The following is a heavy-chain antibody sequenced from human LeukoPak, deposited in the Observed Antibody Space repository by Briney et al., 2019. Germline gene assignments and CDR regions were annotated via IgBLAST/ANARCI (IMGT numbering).Heavy chain of an antibody. V-gene: IGHV4-34*01. CDR3: ASFVATIRGGFDY. J-gene: IGHJ4*02. D-gene: IGHD5-12*01. CDR1: GGSFSGYY. Sequence: SETLSLTCTVSGGSFSGYYWSWIRQPPGKGLEWIGEINHSGSTNYNPSLKSRVTISVDTSKNQFSLKLSSVTAADTAVYYCASFVATIRGGFDYWGQGTLVTVSS. CDR2: INHSGST.